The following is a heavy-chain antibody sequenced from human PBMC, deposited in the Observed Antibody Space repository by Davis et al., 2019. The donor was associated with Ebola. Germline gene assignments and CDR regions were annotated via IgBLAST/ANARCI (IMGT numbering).Heavy chain of an antibody. Sequence: SVPVSCKASGGTFSSSAISWVRQAPGQGLEWMGGIIPIFGTANYAQKFQGRVTITADESTSTAYMELSSLRSEDTAVYYCARSYCGGDCYYYYRDVWGKGTTVTVAS. CDR2: IIPIFGTA. D-gene: IGHD2-21*01. J-gene: IGHJ6*03. CDR3: ARSYCGGDCYYYYRDV. V-gene: IGHV1-69*13. CDR1: GGTFSSSA.